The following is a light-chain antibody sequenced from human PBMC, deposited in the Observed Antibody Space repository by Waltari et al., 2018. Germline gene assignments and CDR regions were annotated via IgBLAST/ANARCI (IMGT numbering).Light chain of an antibody. Sequence: EIVLTQSPGTLSLSPGDRATLSCRSSQSITSISLWWYQQKPGQAPRLLIFGASTRASGVPDRLSGSGSAADFTLTINLLEPEDGAVYDGQQWDGSFLTFGAGAEVEL. CDR1: QSITSIS. CDR3: QQWDGSFLT. V-gene: IGKV3-20*01. CDR2: GAS. J-gene: IGKJ4*01.